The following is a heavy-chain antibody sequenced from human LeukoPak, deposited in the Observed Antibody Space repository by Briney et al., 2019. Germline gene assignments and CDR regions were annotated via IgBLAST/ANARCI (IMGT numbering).Heavy chain of an antibody. J-gene: IGHJ5*02. V-gene: IGHV1-24*01. CDR2: FDPEDGET. D-gene: IGHD1-26*01. Sequence: VASVKVSCKASGYSFTSYAYNWVRQAPGKGLEWMGGFDPEDGETIYAQKFQGRVTMTEDTSTDTAYMELSRLRSDDTAVYYCARAGDSGNLAWGQGTLVTVSS. CDR3: ARAGDSGNLA. CDR1: GYSFTSYA.